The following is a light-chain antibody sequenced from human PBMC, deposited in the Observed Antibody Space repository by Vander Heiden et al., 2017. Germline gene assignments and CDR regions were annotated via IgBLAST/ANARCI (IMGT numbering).Light chain of an antibody. CDR2: DDS. V-gene: IGLV3-21*03. Sequence: SYVLTPPPSASVAPGKTARITCGGNNIGTKSVHWYQQKPGQAPVLVVYDDSDRPSGIPDRLSGSNSGNTATLTITRVEAGDEADYYCQVWDDTSGVFGGGTKLTVL. CDR3: QVWDDTSGV. J-gene: IGLJ3*02. CDR1: NIGTKS.